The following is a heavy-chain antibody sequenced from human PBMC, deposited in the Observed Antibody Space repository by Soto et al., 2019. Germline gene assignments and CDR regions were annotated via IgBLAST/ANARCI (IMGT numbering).Heavy chain of an antibody. D-gene: IGHD5-18*01. Sequence: EVQLVESGGGLVQPGGSLRLSCAASGFTFSNYLMSWARQAPGQGLEWVANIKQDGSGKYYVDSVKGRFTVSRDNADNSLYVQMNSLRAEDTAVYYCARDIEQPPQKYYNYYCMDVWGNGTTVTVSS. J-gene: IGHJ6*03. CDR3: ARDIEQPPQKYYNYYCMDV. V-gene: IGHV3-7*01. CDR1: GFTFSNYL. CDR2: IKQDGSGK.